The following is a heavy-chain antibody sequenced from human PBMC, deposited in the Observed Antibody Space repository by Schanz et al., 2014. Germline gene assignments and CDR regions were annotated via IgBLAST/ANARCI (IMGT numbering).Heavy chain of an antibody. CDR1: GFTFSKYW. CDR3: ARANYRRKINFDY. D-gene: IGHD3-10*01. Sequence: EVQLVESGGGLVQPGGSLRLSCGGSGFTFSKYWMSWVRQAPGKGLEWVSTISASGGSTYYADSVKGRFTISRDNSKTTLSLQMNSLRAEDTAVYYCARANYRRKINFDYWGRGTLVTVSS. CDR2: ISASGGST. J-gene: IGHJ4*02. V-gene: IGHV3-23*04.